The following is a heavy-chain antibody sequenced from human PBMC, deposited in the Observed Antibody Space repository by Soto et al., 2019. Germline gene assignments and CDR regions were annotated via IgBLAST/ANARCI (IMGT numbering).Heavy chain of an antibody. CDR1: GFTFSIYG. J-gene: IGHJ4*02. Sequence: PGGSLRLSCEASGFTFSIYGMHWVRQAPGKGLEWVAEISYDGSDKYYADSVKGRFTISRDNSNNTLYLQVNSLRADDTAVYYCAKDGRDGFPLDYWGQGTLVTVSS. D-gene: IGHD1-1*01. CDR3: AKDGRDGFPLDY. CDR2: ISYDGSDK. V-gene: IGHV3-30*18.